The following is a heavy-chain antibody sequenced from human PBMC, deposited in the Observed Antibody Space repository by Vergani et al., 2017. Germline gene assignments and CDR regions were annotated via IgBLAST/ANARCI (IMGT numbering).Heavy chain of an antibody. CDR2: IRYDGSSR. V-gene: IGHV3-30*02. J-gene: IGHJ4*02. CDR3: VKGKGSFEN. Sequence: QVQLVEWGGGVVQPGGSLRLSCTASGFIFSSHGMHWVRQAPGKGREWVAFIRYDGSSRDYGESVKGRFTISRDNSKNVVYIQMNSLRPEDTAVYYCVKGKGSFENWGQGTLVTVSS. CDR1: GFIFSSHG.